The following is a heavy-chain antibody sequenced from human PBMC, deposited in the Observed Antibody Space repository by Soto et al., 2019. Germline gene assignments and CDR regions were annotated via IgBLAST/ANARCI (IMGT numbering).Heavy chain of an antibody. CDR3: AKDIYSSGWSAFDY. J-gene: IGHJ4*02. D-gene: IGHD6-19*01. V-gene: IGHV3-9*01. Sequence: DVQLVESGGGLVQPGRSLRLSCAASGFTFDDYAMHWVRQAPGKGLEWVSGISWNSGSIGYADSVKGRFTISRDNAKNSLYLQMNRLRAEDTALYYCAKDIYSSGWSAFDYWGQGTLVTVSS. CDR2: ISWNSGSI. CDR1: GFTFDDYA.